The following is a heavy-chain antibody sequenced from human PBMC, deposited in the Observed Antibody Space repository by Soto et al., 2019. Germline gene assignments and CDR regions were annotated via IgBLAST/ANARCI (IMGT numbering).Heavy chain of an antibody. V-gene: IGHV3-23*01. Sequence: VGSLRLSCAASGFTFSSYAMSWVRQAPGKGLDWFSVFSFIGGSTYYADSLKGRFTISGDISKNTFYLKMTSLRAEDTAFFYFAKGIVGVVAATFDDVFDIWGQGKMVTVSS. J-gene: IGHJ3*02. CDR1: GFTFSSYA. D-gene: IGHD2-15*01. CDR2: FSFIGGST. CDR3: AKGIVGVVAATFDDVFDI.